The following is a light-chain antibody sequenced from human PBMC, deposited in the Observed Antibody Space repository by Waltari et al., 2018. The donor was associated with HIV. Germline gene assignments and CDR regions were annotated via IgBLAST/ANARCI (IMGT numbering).Light chain of an antibody. Sequence: PGKTARITCGGNNIGSKSVHWYQPKPGQAPVLVIYYDNDRPSGIPERFAGSNSGNAATLTISRVEAGDEADYYCQAWDSSSNHVVFGGGTKLTVL. CDR2: YDN. J-gene: IGLJ2*01. V-gene: IGLV3-21*04. CDR3: QAWDSSSNHVV. CDR1: NIGSKS.